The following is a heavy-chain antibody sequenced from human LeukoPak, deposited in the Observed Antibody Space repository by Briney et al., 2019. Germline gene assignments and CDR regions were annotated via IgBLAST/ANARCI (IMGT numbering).Heavy chain of an antibody. V-gene: IGHV3-30*18. CDR1: GFTFSIYG. Sequence: PGRSLRLSCAASGFTFSIYGMHWVRQAPGKGLEWVAVISFDGNNTYFADSVKGRFTISRDNSKNTLYLQMNSLRAEDTAVYYCAKEVSSSGYSYYYGTDVWGQGTTVTVSS. D-gene: IGHD6-19*01. CDR2: ISFDGNNT. J-gene: IGHJ6*02. CDR3: AKEVSSSGYSYYYGTDV.